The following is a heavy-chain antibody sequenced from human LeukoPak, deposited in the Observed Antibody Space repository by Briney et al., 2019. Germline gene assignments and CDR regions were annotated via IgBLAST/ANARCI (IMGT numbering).Heavy chain of an antibody. CDR2: ISDNGDDA. D-gene: IGHD4-11*01. V-gene: IGHV3-23*01. J-gene: IGHJ4*02. CDR3: AKGYYGNYVAVDY. Sequence: GGSLRLSCAASGFTFSSYAMIWVRQAPGKGLDWVSSISDNGDDAYYADSVKGRFTISRDKSTNTLYLQMNSLRADDTAVYYCAKGYYGNYVAVDYWGQGTLVTVSS. CDR1: GFTFSSYA.